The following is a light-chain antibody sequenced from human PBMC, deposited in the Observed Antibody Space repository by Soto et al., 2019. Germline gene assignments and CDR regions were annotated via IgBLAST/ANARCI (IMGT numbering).Light chain of an antibody. CDR1: QSVSTN. J-gene: IGKJ4*01. V-gene: IGKV3-15*01. Sequence: EIVMTQSPATLSVSPGERATLSCRASQSVSTNLAWYTQKPGQAPRPLIYGASTRATGIPARFSGSGSGTEFTLTISSLQSEDFAVYYCQHYNNWPLTFGGGTKVEIK. CDR2: GAS. CDR3: QHYNNWPLT.